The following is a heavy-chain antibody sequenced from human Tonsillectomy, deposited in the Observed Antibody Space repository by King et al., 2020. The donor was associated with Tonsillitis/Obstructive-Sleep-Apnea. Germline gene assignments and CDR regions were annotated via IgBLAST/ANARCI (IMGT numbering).Heavy chain of an antibody. CDR1: GGTLSSYA. D-gene: IGHD2-8*01. V-gene: IGHV1-69*01. J-gene: IGHJ2*01. Sequence: QLVQSGAEVKKPGSSVTVSCTASGGTLSSYALTWVRQAPGQGLEWMGGIIPIYGTANYTQKFQGRVTITADETTSIVYMELSSLTSEDTAVYYCARVHRYCPFVVCYHWYFDLWGRGTLVTVSS. CDR3: ARVHRYCPFVVCYHWYFDL. CDR2: IIPIYGTA.